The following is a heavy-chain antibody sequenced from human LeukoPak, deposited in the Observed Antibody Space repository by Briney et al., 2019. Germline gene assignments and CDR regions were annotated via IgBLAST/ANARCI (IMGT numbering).Heavy chain of an antibody. J-gene: IGHJ4*02. Sequence: SETLSLTCAAYGGSFSGYYWSWIRQPPGKGLEWIGEINHSGSTNYNPSLKSRVTISVDTSKNQFSLKLSSVTAADTAVYYCARGPPRVDYWGQGTLVTVSS. V-gene: IGHV4-34*01. CDR1: GGSFSGYY. CDR2: INHSGST. CDR3: ARGPPRVDY.